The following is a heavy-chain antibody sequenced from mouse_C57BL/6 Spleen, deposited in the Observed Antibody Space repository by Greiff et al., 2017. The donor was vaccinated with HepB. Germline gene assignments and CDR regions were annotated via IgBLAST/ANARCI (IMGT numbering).Heavy chain of an antibody. J-gene: IGHJ3*01. V-gene: IGHV1-69*01. CDR1: GYTFTSYW. CDR3: APAYYSNSWFAY. CDR2: IDPSDSYT. Sequence: QVQLQQPGAELVMPGASVKLSCKASGYTFTSYWMHWVKQRPGQGLEWIGEIDPSDSYTNYNQKFKGKSTLTVDKSSSTAYMQLSSLTSEDSAVYYCAPAYYSNSWFAYWGQGTLVTVSA. D-gene: IGHD2-5*01.